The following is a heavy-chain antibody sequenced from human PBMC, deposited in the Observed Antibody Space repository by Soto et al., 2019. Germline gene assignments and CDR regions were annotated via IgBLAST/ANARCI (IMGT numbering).Heavy chain of an antibody. CDR1: GVSMRTGGYY. D-gene: IGHD2-8*01. Sequence: PSETLSLTCAVSGVSMRTGGYYWTWIRQDPGKGLEWIGYVYFSGTTYYNPSLKNRVAMSVDLSKNQFSLKLTSVTAADTAVYYCVTNRGFVFYYFDPWGQETLVTVSS. CDR2: VYFSGTT. V-gene: IGHV4-31*11. CDR3: VTNRGFVFYYFDP. J-gene: IGHJ5*02.